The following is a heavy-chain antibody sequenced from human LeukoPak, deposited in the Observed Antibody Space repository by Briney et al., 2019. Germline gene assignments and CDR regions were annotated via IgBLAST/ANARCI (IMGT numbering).Heavy chain of an antibody. CDR1: GYTFTSYG. CDR2: ISAYNGNT. Sequence: EASVKVSCKASGYTFTSYGISWVRQAPGQGLEWMGWISAYNGNTNYAQKLQGRVTMTTDTSTSTAYMELRSLRSDDTAVYYCARDRYCSSTSCYHYYGMDVWGQGTTVTVSS. J-gene: IGHJ6*02. D-gene: IGHD2-2*01. CDR3: ARDRYCSSTSCYHYYGMDV. V-gene: IGHV1-18*01.